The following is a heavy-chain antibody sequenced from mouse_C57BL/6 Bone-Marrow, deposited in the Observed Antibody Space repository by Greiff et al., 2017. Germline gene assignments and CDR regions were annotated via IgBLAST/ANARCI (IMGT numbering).Heavy chain of an antibody. CDR3: ARWGAYYSNYDAMDY. CDR1: GYAFSSSW. Sequence: QVQLQQSGPELVKPGASVKISCKASGYAFSSSWMNWVKQRPGKGLEWIGRIYPGDGDTNYNGKFKGKATLTADKSSSTAYMQLSSLTSEDSAVYFCARWGAYYSNYDAMDYWGQGTSVTVSS. CDR2: IYPGDGDT. V-gene: IGHV1-82*01. J-gene: IGHJ4*01. D-gene: IGHD2-5*01.